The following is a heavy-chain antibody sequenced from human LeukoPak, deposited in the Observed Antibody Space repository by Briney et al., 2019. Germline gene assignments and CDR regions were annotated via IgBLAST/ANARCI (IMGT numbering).Heavy chain of an antibody. CDR1: GFTVSSNY. CDR3: ARETYSYGRTIDY. D-gene: IGHD5-18*01. CDR2: IYSGGST. V-gene: IGHV3-53*01. J-gene: IGHJ4*02. Sequence: TGGSLRLSCAASGFTVSSNYMSWVRQAPGKGPEWVSVIYSGGSTYYADSVKGRFTISRDNSKNTLYLQMNSLRAEDTAVYYCARETYSYGRTIDYWGQGTLVTVSS.